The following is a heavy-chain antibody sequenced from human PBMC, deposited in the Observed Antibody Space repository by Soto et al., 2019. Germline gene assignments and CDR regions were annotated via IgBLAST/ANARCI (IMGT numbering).Heavy chain of an antibody. CDR3: ARLQAAAGDNDLTFDY. D-gene: IGHD6-13*01. V-gene: IGHV5-10-1*01. CDR1: GYSFTIYW. CDR2: IDPSDSDT. J-gene: IGHJ4*02. Sequence: GESLKISCKGSGYSFTIYWIGWVRQMPGKGLEWMGRIDPSDSDTKYSPSFQGHVTISADKSISTAYLQWSSLKASDTAMYYCARLQAAAGDNDLTFDYWGQGTLVTVSS.